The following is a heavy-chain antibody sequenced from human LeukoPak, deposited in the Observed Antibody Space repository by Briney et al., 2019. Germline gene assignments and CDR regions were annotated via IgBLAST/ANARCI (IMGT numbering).Heavy chain of an antibody. CDR3: ARDIGAYYHDSSGYYYDY. V-gene: IGHV1-2*02. Sequence: ASVKVSCKASGYTFTGYYMHWVRQAPGQGLEWMGWINPNSGGTNYAQKFQGRVTMTRDTSISTAYMELSRLRSDDTAVYYCARDIGAYYHDSSGYYYDYWGLGTLVTVPS. J-gene: IGHJ4*02. D-gene: IGHD3-22*01. CDR2: INPNSGGT. CDR1: GYTFTGYY.